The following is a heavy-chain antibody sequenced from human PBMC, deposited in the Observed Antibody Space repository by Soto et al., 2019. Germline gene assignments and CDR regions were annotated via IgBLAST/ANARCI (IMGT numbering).Heavy chain of an antibody. V-gene: IGHV4-39*01. D-gene: IGHD3-9*01. CDR1: DDSINSDKYY. J-gene: IGHJ4*02. CDR2: IYYRGNA. Sequence: SETLSLTCSVSDDSINSDKYYWGWIRQPPGKGKEWIGSIYYRGNAYYNPSLQTRFTISLDKSRSQFSLNLNSVTAADSVVYFCARLEGLAKISYYFDFWGPGALVTVSS. CDR3: ARLEGLAKISYYFDF.